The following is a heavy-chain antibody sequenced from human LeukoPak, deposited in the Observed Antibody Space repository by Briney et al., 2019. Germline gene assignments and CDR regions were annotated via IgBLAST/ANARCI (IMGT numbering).Heavy chain of an antibody. J-gene: IGHJ6*03. V-gene: IGHV4-39*01. D-gene: IGHD7-27*01. CDR1: GGSISSSSYY. CDR3: ARHAPVVYPGDYYYYMDV. Sequence: SETLPLTCTASGGSISSSSYYWGWIRQPPGKGLEWIGSIYYSGSTYYNPSLKSRVTISVDTSKNQFSLKLSSVAAADTAVYYCARHAPVVYPGDYYYYMDVWGKGTTVTVSS. CDR2: IYYSGST.